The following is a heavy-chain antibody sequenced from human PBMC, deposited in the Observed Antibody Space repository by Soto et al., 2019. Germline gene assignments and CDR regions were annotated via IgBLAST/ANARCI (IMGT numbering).Heavy chain of an antibody. CDR2: IYHSGST. J-gene: IGHJ6*02. D-gene: IGHD3-10*01. V-gene: IGHV4-4*02. CDR3: ARDLHVLLWFGELLRGGMDV. CDR1: GGSISSSNW. Sequence: QVQLQESGPGLVKPSGTLSLTCAVSGGSISSSNWWSWVRQPPGKGLEWIGEIYHSGSTNYNPSLKSRVTISVDKSKNQFSLKLSSVTAADTAVYYCARDLHVLLWFGELLRGGMDVWGQGTTVTVSS.